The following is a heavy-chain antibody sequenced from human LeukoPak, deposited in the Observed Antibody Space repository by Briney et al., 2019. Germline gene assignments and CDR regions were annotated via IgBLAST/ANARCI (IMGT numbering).Heavy chain of an antibody. CDR3: ASSMIVVVPHPYYYYYMDV. CDR2: IIPIFGTA. CDR1: GGTFSSYA. D-gene: IGHD3-22*01. J-gene: IGHJ6*03. V-gene: IGHV1-69*13. Sequence: SVKVFCKVSGGTFSSYAISWVRQAPRQGLEWMGGIIPIFGTANYAQKFQGRVTITADESTSTAYMELSSLRSEDTAVYYCASSMIVVVPHPYYYYYMDVWGKGTTVTVSS.